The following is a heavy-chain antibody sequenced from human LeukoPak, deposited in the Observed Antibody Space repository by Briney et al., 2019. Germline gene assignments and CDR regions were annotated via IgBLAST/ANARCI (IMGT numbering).Heavy chain of an antibody. CDR3: GRDRPDLPIWSGPNWFDP. D-gene: IGHD3-3*01. J-gene: IGHJ5*02. CDR1: GYTFTSYG. V-gene: IGHV1-18*01. CDR2: ISAYNGNT. Sequence: ASVKVSCKASGYTFTSYGISWVRQAPGQGLEWMGWISAYNGNTNYAQKLQGRVTMTTDTSTSTAYMELRSLRSDDTAVYYCGRDRPDLPIWSGPNWFDPWGQGTLVTVSS.